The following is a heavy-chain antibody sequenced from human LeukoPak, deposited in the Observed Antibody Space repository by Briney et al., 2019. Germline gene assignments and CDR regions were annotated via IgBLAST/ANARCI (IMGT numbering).Heavy chain of an antibody. D-gene: IGHD1-26*01. CDR3: ASVGADSGSYYDWFDP. CDR2: INHSGST. V-gene: IGHV4-34*01. Sequence: PSETLSLTCAVYGGSFSGYYWSWIRQPPGKGLEWIGEINHSGSTNYNPSLKSRVTISVDTSKNQFSLKLSSVTAADTAVYYCASVGADSGSYYDWFDPWGQGTLVTVSS. J-gene: IGHJ5*02. CDR1: GGSFSGYY.